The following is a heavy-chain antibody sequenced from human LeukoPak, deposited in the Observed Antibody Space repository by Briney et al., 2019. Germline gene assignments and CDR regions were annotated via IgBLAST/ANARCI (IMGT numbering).Heavy chain of an antibody. Sequence: GGSLRLSCAASGFTFSSYAMNWVRQAPGKGLEWVAGISSSDRTFHAGSVKGRFTISRDKSKDTLYLQMNSLRAEDTAVYYCAKDATASPYFHWFDNWGQGTQVIVSS. CDR2: ISSSDRT. J-gene: IGHJ4*02. D-gene: IGHD3-9*01. V-gene: IGHV3-23*01. CDR3: AKDATASPYFHWFDN. CDR1: GFTFSSYA.